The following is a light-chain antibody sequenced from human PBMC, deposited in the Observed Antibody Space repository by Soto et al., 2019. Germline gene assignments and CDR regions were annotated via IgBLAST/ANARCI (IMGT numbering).Light chain of an antibody. Sequence: EIVLTQSPGTLSLSPGERATLSCRASQSVSSSYLAWYQQKPGQAPRLLIYGASSRATGIPDRFSGSGSGTDFTLTISRLETEDFAVYYCQQYGSFARTFGQGTKVDIK. CDR3: QQYGSFART. CDR2: GAS. CDR1: QSVSSSY. V-gene: IGKV3-20*01. J-gene: IGKJ1*01.